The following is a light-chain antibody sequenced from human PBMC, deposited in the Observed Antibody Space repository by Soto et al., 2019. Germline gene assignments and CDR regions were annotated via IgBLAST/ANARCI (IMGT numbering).Light chain of an antibody. Sequence: EIVLTQSPGTLSLSPGERATLSCRASQSVSSSYLAWYQQKPGQAPRLLIYGASSRATGTPDRFSGSGSGTDFTLTISRLEPEDFAVYYCQQYGSSFGPGTKVDIK. CDR3: QQYGSS. J-gene: IGKJ3*01. CDR1: QSVSSSY. CDR2: GAS. V-gene: IGKV3-20*01.